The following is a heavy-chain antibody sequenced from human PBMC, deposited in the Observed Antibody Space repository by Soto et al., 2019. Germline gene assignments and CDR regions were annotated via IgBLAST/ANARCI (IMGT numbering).Heavy chain of an antibody. CDR1: GFTVSSNY. CDR2: IYSGGST. CDR3: ERDRRLVGATYYYSYGMDV. J-gene: IGHJ6*02. V-gene: IGHV3-66*01. Sequence: EVQLVESGGGLVQPGGSLRLSCAASGFTVSSNYMSWVRQAPGKGLEWVSVIYSGGSTYYADSVKGRFTIYRDNSENTRYLQMNSLRAEDTAVYYCERDRRLVGATYYYSYGMDVWGQWTTVTVS. D-gene: IGHD1-26*01.